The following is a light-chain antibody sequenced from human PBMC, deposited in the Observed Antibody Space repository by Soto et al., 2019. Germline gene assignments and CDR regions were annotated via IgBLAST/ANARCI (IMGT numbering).Light chain of an antibody. J-gene: IGKJ1*01. CDR2: GAS. CDR3: QQYNTWPRT. V-gene: IGKV3D-15*01. CDR1: QSVSNN. Sequence: VLTQSPGTLSLSQGERATLSCRASQSVSNNYLAWYQQKPGQAPRLLIYGASNRATGIPARFSGSGSGTEFTLTINSLQSEDFAVYYCQQYNTWPRTFGQGTKVDIK.